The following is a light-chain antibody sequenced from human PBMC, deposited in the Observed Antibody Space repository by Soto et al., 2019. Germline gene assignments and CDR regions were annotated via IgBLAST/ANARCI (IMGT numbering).Light chain of an antibody. CDR2: GAS. CDR3: QQYDNYSPIT. CDR1: QSISIN. J-gene: IGKJ5*01. V-gene: IGKV3D-15*01. Sequence: EIVLTQSPGTLSVSPGDRVTLSCGASQSISINLAWYQHKPGQAPRLLIHGASTRATGVPARISGSGSGTEFTLTLSSLQPDDFATYYCQQYDNYSPITFGQGTRLEI.